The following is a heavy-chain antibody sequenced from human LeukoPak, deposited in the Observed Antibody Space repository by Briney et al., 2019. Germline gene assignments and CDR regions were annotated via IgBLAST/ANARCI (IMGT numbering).Heavy chain of an antibody. CDR3: ARDNDSSGYYDY. V-gene: IGHV4-30-4*01. J-gene: IGHJ4*02. Sequence: PSQTLSLTCTVSGGSISSGDFYWSWTRQPPGKGLEWIGYIYYSGSTYYNPSLKSRVTISVDTSKNQFSLKLSSVTAADTAVYYCARDNDSSGYYDYWGQGTLVTVSS. CDR1: GGSISSGDFY. D-gene: IGHD3-22*01. CDR2: IYYSGST.